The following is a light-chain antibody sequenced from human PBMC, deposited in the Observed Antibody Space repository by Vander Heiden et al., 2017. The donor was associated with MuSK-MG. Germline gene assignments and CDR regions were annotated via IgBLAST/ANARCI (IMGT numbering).Light chain of an antibody. CDR3: SSYRSSSTIVV. V-gene: IGLV2-14*01. CDR2: EVS. J-gene: IGLJ2*01. Sequence: QSALTQPASVSGSPGQSITISCTGTSSDVGGYNYVPWYQQHPGKAPKLMIYEVSNRPSGVSNRFSGSKSGNTASLTISGLQAEDEADYYCSSYRSSSTIVVFGGGTKLTVL. CDR1: SSDVGGYNY.